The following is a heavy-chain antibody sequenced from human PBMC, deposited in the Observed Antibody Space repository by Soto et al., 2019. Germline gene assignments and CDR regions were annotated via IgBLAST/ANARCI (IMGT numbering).Heavy chain of an antibody. CDR1: GGSFSGYY. Sequence: QVQLQQWGAGLLKPSETLSLTCAVYGGSFSGYYWSWIRQPPGKGLEWIGEINHSGSTNYKPSLKRRVTISVYKSKNQFSRKLSSVTAADTAVYYCARGRTVLLWFGDYPDFDYWGQGTLVTVSS. CDR2: INHSGST. J-gene: IGHJ4*02. D-gene: IGHD3-10*01. V-gene: IGHV4-34*01. CDR3: ARGRTVLLWFGDYPDFDY.